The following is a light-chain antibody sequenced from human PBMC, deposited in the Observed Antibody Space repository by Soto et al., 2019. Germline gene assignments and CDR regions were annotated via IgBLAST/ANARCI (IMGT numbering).Light chain of an antibody. J-gene: IGKJ2*01. CDR2: GAS. V-gene: IGKV1-9*01. CDR3: QQLTNFRFT. Sequence: IQLTQSPSSLSASVGDRVTITCRASQGINKFLAWYQQRPGKAPQLLVYGASTLQSGVPSRFSGSGSGTDFTLTISSLQPEGFATYYCQQLTNFRFTFGQGTKLDIK. CDR1: QGINKF.